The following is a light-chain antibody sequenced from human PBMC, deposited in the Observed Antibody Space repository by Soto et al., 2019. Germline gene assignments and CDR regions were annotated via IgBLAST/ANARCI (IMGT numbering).Light chain of an antibody. CDR3: ASYSSTSTVL. V-gene: IGLV2-14*03. CDR1: SSDVGGSEY. Sequence: QSALTQPASVSGSPGQSIAISCTGTSSDVGGSEYVSWYQHHPGKAPKLMIYDVSNRPSGISDRFSGSKSGNTASLTISGLQAEDEGVYYCASYSSTSTVLFGGGTKLTVL. CDR2: DVS. J-gene: IGLJ3*02.